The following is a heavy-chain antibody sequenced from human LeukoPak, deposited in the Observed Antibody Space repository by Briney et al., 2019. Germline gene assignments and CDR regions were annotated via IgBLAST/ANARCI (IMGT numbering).Heavy chain of an antibody. CDR3: ARAEADRTFDY. V-gene: IGHV4-59*01. CDR2: IHGST. CDR1: GGSISTYY. Sequence: SETLSLTCTVSGGSISTYYWSWMRQPPGRGLEWIGYIHGSTNYNPPLRSRVTISVDMSKNQFSLKLTSVTAADTAVYYCARAEADRTFDYWGQGTLVIVSS. J-gene: IGHJ4*02. D-gene: IGHD1-7*01.